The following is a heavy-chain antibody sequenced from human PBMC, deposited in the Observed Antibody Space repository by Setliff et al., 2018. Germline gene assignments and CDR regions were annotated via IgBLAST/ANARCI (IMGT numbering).Heavy chain of an antibody. D-gene: IGHD3-22*01. CDR3: ARDLMYYYDSSGPDAFDI. Sequence: GGSLRLSCAASGFTFSIYGMHWVRQAPGKGLEWLAFISYHEITKNSADSVKGRFTVSRDNSQNTLFLQMDSLKSADTAVYYCARDLMYYYDSSGPDAFDIWGQGTMVTVSS. J-gene: IGHJ3*02. CDR2: ISYHEITK. V-gene: IGHV3-30*02. CDR1: GFTFSIYG.